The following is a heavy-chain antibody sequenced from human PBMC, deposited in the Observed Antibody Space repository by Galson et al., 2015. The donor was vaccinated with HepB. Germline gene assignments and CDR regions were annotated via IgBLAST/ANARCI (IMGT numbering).Heavy chain of an antibody. CDR1: GFTFSSYD. CDR3: ARGGHEDWGSTPNWYFDL. CDR2: IGTAGDT. J-gene: IGHJ2*01. Sequence: SLRLSCAASGFTFSSYDMHWVRQATGKGLEWVSAIGTAGDTYYPGSVKGRFTISRENAKNSLYLQMNSLRAGDTAVYYCARGGHEDWGSTPNWYFDLWGRGTLVTVSS. D-gene: IGHD7-27*01. V-gene: IGHV3-13*01.